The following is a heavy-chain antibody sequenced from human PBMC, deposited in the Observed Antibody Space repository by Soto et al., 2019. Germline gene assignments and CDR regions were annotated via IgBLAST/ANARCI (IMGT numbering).Heavy chain of an antibody. CDR2: IYYRGST. Sequence: PETLSLTCTVSGDSISSSRCYWGWVRQPPGKGLEWIGSIYYRGSTYYSPSLESRVTISVDTSKNQFSLKLSSVTAADTAVYYCARHLHPTTGYCPSTSCYHFDYWGQGPLVT. D-gene: IGHD2-2*01. CDR1: GDSISSSRCY. V-gene: IGHV4-39*01. CDR3: ARHLHPTTGYCPSTSCYHFDY. J-gene: IGHJ4*02.